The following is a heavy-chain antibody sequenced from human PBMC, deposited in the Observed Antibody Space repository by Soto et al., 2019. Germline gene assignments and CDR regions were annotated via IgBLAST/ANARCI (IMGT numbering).Heavy chain of an antibody. CDR2: ISSTTNYI. CDR3: ARESEDLTSNFDY. J-gene: IGHJ4*02. CDR1: GFTFTMYS. Sequence: PGGSLRLSCAASGFTFTMYSMNWVRQAPGKGLEWVSSISSTTNYIYYGDSMKGRFTISRDNAKNSLYLEMNSLRAEDTAVYYCARESEDLTSNFDYWGQGTLVTVS. V-gene: IGHV3-21*06.